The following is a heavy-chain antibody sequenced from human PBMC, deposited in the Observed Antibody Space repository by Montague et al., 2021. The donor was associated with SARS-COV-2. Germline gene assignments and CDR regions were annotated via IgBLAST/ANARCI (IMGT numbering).Heavy chain of an antibody. V-gene: IGHV3-30*04. J-gene: IGHJ3*02. D-gene: IGHD1-26*01. CDR2: ISYDGSNK. CDR3: ARAYSGSYWGAFDI. Sequence: SLSLSCAASGFTFSSYAMHWVRQAPGKGLEWVAVISYDGSNKCYADSVKGRFTISRDNSKNTLYLQMNSLGAEDTAVYYCARAYSGSYWGAFDIWGQGTMVTVSS. CDR1: GFTFSSYA.